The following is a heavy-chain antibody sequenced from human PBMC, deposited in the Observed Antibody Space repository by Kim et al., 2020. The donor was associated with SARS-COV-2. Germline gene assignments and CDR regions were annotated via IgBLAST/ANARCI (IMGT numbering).Heavy chain of an antibody. Sequence: ASVKVSCKASGYTFTSYAMNWVRQAPGQGLEWMGWINTNTGNPTYAQGFTGRFVFSLDTSVSTAYLQISSLKAEDTAVYYCARGFRGYCSSTSCRERDYWGQGTLVTVSS. J-gene: IGHJ4*02. V-gene: IGHV7-4-1*02. D-gene: IGHD2-2*01. CDR2: INTNTGNP. CDR3: ARGFRGYCSSTSCRERDY. CDR1: GYTFTSYA.